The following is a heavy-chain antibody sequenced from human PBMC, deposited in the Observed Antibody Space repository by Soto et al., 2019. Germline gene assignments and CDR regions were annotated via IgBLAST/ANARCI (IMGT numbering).Heavy chain of an antibody. Sequence: SETLSLTCTVSGGSISSGGYYWSWIRQHPGKGLEWIGYIYYSGSTYYNPSLKSRVTISVDTSKNQFSLKLSSVTAADTAVYYCASKVVVAATADYWGQGTLVTVSS. CDR1: GGSISSGGYY. CDR3: ASKVVVAATADY. J-gene: IGHJ4*02. CDR2: IYYSGST. V-gene: IGHV4-31*03. D-gene: IGHD2-15*01.